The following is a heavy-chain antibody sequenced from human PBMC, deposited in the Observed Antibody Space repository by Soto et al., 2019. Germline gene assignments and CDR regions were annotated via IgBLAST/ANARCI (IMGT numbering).Heavy chain of an antibody. CDR3: ARLFDTSGWYDY. D-gene: IGHD6-19*01. J-gene: IGHJ4*02. Sequence: PVASLKISGKVSGYSFTSYWISWVRQMPGKGLEWMGRIDPSDSYTNYSPSFQGHVTISADKSITTTYLQWSSLKASDTAIYYCARLFDTSGWYDYWGQGTLVTVSS. V-gene: IGHV5-10-1*01. CDR2: IDPSDSYT. CDR1: GYSFTSYW.